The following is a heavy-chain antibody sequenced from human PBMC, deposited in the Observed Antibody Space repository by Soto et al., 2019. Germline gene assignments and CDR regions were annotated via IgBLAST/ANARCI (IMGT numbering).Heavy chain of an antibody. Sequence: PGVSLRLSCAASGFSFGAFVMTWFRQAPGGGLEWVASITDSGYTASYAETVEGRFTVSRDNSKNKLHLQMNDLRAEDTATYYCAKNGQWLATPPEAWGQGTLVTVSS. J-gene: IGHJ4*02. CDR2: ITDSGYTA. D-gene: IGHD6-19*01. V-gene: IGHV3-23*01. CDR3: AKNGQWLATPPEA. CDR1: GFSFGAFV.